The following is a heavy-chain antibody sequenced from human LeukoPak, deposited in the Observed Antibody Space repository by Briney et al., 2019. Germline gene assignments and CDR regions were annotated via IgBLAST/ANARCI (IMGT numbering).Heavy chain of an antibody. CDR3: ARFSGYYAHFDY. CDR1: GGSISSSRYY. Sequence: PSETLSLTCTDSGGSISSSRYYTGWIRQPPGKGLEWIGSIYYSGSTYYNPSLKSRVTISVDTSKNQFSLKLSSVTAADTAVYYCARFSGYYAHFDYWGQGTLVTVSS. D-gene: IGHD3-22*01. CDR2: IYYSGST. V-gene: IGHV4-39*01. J-gene: IGHJ4*02.